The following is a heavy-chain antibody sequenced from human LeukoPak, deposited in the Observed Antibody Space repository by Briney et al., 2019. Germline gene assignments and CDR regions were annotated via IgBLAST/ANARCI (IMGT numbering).Heavy chain of an antibody. CDR1: SGSISSHY. D-gene: IGHD5-18*01. CDR2: INHSGST. Sequence: SETLSLTCTVSSGSISSHYWSWIRQPPGKGLEWIGEINHSGSTNYNPSLKSRVTISVDTSKNQFSLKLSSVTAADTAVYYCARATAMVIYYYYMDVWGKGTTVTVSS. J-gene: IGHJ6*03. CDR3: ARATAMVIYYYYMDV. V-gene: IGHV4-34*01.